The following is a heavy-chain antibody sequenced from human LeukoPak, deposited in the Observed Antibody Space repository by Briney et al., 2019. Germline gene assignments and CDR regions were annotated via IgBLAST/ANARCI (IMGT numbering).Heavy chain of an antibody. V-gene: IGHV4-61*01. Sequence: SETLSLTCAVSGSSISSGYYWGWIRQPPGKGLEWIGYIYYSGSTNYNPSLKSRVTISVDTSKNQFSLKLSSVTAADTAVYYCARDSRYCSSTSCSYNWFDPWGQGTLVTVSS. CDR3: ARDSRYCSSTSCSYNWFDP. J-gene: IGHJ5*02. D-gene: IGHD2-2*01. CDR1: GSSISSGYY. CDR2: IYYSGST.